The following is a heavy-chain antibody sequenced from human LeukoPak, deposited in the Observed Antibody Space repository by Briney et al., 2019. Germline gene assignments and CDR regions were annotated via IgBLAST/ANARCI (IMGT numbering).Heavy chain of an antibody. Sequence: SETLSLTCTVSGGSISSGGYYWSWIRQHPGKGLEWIGYIYYSGSTYYNPSLKSRVTISVDTSKNQFSLKLSSVTAADTAVYYCARYCSGDSRGYWFDPWGQGTLVTVSS. CDR3: ARYCSGDSRGYWFDP. CDR1: GGSISSGGYY. J-gene: IGHJ5*02. V-gene: IGHV4-31*03. D-gene: IGHD2-15*01. CDR2: IYYSGST.